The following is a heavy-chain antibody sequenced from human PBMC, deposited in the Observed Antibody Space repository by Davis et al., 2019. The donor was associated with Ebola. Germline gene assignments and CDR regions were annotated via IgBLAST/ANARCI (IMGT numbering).Heavy chain of an antibody. Sequence: SETLSLTCTVSGASISSSGYYWGWIRQPPGKGLEWIGSFSYSGSPYYNPSLKSRVTILVDTSKNQFSLRLNSVTAADTATYYCARDDLTGLMDSWGQGTLVTVSS. V-gene: IGHV4-39*07. J-gene: IGHJ4*02. D-gene: IGHD2-8*02. CDR1: GASISSSGYY. CDR2: FSYSGSP. CDR3: ARDDLTGLMDS.